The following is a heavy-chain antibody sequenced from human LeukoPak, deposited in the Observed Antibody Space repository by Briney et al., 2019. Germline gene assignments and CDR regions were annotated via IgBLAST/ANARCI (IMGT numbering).Heavy chain of an antibody. CDR1: GFTVSSNY. Sequence: GGSLRLSCAASGFTVSSNYMSWVRQAPGKWLEWVSVIYSGGSTYYADSVKGRFTISRDNSKNTLYLQMNSLRAEDTAVYYCAAKYNWNDPTDYFDYWGQGTLVTVSS. J-gene: IGHJ4*02. D-gene: IGHD1-20*01. V-gene: IGHV3-66*02. CDR3: AAKYNWNDPTDYFDY. CDR2: IYSGGST.